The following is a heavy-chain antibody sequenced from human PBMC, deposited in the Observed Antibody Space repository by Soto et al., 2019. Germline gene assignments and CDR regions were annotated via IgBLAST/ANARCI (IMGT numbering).Heavy chain of an antibody. CDR1: GYTFTSYY. V-gene: IGHV1-18*04. D-gene: IGHD5-12*01. CDR2: ISTYNGDT. Sequence: ASVKVSCKPSGYTFTSYYIHWVRQAPGQGLEWMGWISTYNGDTNYAQTFQGRVTMTTDTSTSTVHMEVRSLRSDDTAVYYCAREGVAPYYYYGMDVWGQGTPVTVSS. CDR3: AREGVAPYYYYGMDV. J-gene: IGHJ6*02.